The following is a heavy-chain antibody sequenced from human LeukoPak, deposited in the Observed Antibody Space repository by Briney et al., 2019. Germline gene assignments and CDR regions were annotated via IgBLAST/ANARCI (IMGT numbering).Heavy chain of an antibody. V-gene: IGHV3-74*01. CDR2: INSDGSST. J-gene: IGHJ5*02. CDR1: GFTFSSYW. CDR3: ARDRYWNFLPEFDP. D-gene: IGHD1-7*01. Sequence: GGSLRLSCAASGFTFSSYWMHWVRHAPGKGRVWVSRINSDGSSTTYADSVKGRFTISRDNATNTLYLQMNSLRAEDTAVYYCARDRYWNFLPEFDPWGQGTLVTVSS.